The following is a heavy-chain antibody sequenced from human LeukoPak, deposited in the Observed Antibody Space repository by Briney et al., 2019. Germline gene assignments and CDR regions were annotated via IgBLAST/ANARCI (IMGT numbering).Heavy chain of an antibody. CDR2: IYYSGST. V-gene: IGHV4-39*07. J-gene: IGHJ4*02. CDR3: ASPGAVAGTGYFDY. CDR1: GGSISSSSYY. D-gene: IGHD6-19*01. Sequence: SETLSLTCTVSGGSISSSSYYWGWIRQPPGKGLEWIGSIYYSGSTYYNPSLKSRVTISVDTSKNQFSLKLSSVTAADTAVYYCASPGAVAGTGYFDYWGQGTLVTVSS.